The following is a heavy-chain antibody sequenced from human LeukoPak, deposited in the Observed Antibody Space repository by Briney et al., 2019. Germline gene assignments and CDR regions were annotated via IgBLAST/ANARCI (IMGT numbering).Heavy chain of an antibody. D-gene: IGHD6-13*01. CDR2: IYWDDDK. Sequence: SGPTLVNPTQTLALTCTFSGFSLTTNGVGVGWVRRSPGKALQWLAVIYWDDDKRYSPSLKTRLSINKDTSKNQVVLRMTNMHPVDTGTYYCAHPGVAAAFDYWGQGILVTVSS. J-gene: IGHJ4*02. CDR1: GFSLTTNGVG. V-gene: IGHV2-5*02. CDR3: AHPGVAAAFDY.